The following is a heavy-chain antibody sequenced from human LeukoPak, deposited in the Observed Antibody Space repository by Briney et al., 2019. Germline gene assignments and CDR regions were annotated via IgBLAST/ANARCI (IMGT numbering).Heavy chain of an antibody. Sequence: SETLSLTCTVSGGSFSSYYWSWIRQPAGKGLEWIGRIYTSGSTNYNPSLKSRVTMSVDTSKNQFSLKLSSVTAADTAVYYCARDVAATVDGWGAFDIWGQGTMVTVSS. CDR2: IYTSGST. J-gene: IGHJ3*02. CDR1: GGSFSSYY. CDR3: ARDVAATVDGWGAFDI. D-gene: IGHD4-23*01. V-gene: IGHV4-4*07.